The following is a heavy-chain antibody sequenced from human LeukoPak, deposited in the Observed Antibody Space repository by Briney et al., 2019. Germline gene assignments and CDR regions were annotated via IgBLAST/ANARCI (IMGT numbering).Heavy chain of an antibody. V-gene: IGHV3-30*04. J-gene: IGHJ4*02. D-gene: IGHD3-22*01. CDR2: ISNRGSEK. CDR1: GFTFSSFA. Sequence: HPGGSLRLSCAASGFTFSSFAMHWVRQAPGNGLDWVAVISNRGSEKYYADSVKGRFTISRDNAKNSLYLQMNSLRPEDTALYYCAKDKGLNYYDSSGYSSWGQGTLVTVSS. CDR3: AKDKGLNYYDSSGYSS.